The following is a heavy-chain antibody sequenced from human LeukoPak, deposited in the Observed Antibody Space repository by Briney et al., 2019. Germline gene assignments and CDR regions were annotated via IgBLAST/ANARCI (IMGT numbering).Heavy chain of an antibody. Sequence: SETLSLTCTVSGDSIDSRDYYWGWIRQAPGKGLEWIGTIYYSGNTYTNPSLRSRLTISVDTSKNQFSLRLTSVTAADTAVYYCARLKSPLRHLYGSGWGVGSHYVDYWGQGTLVIVSS. J-gene: IGHJ4*02. CDR1: GDSIDSRDYY. D-gene: IGHD3-10*01. CDR2: IYYSGNT. CDR3: ARLKSPLRHLYGSGWGVGSHYVDY. V-gene: IGHV4-39*01.